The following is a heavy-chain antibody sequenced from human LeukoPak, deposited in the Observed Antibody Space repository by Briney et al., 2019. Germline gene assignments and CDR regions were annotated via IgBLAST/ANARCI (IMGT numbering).Heavy chain of an antibody. D-gene: IGHD6-19*01. Sequence: SETLTLTCIVSGYSVSSNSYWALLRPSPGKGLEWIGSIHHSGNTYYNPSLMSRVSMSIDTSKNQFSLNLSSVTAADTAIFYSAGWLGNGFDMWGQGTMVTVSS. CDR3: AGWLGNGFDM. CDR2: IHHSGNT. J-gene: IGHJ3*02. V-gene: IGHV4-38-2*02. CDR1: GYSVSSNSY.